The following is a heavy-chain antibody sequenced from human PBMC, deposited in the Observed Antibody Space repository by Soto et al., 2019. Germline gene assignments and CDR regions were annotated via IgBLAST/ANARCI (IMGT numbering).Heavy chain of an antibody. V-gene: IGHV4-61*01. CDR3: AREGVIAAAGRIYYYYGMDV. CDR1: GGSVSSGSYY. Sequence: SETLSLTCTVSGGSVSSGSYYWSWIRQPPGKGLEWIGYIYYSGSTNYNPSLKSRVTISVDTSKNQFSLKLSSVTAADTAVYYCAREGVIAAAGRIYYYYGMDVWGQGTTVTVSS. J-gene: IGHJ6*02. CDR2: IYYSGST. D-gene: IGHD6-13*01.